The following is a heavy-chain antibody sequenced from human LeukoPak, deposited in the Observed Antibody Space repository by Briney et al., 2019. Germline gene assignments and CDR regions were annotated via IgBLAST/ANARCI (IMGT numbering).Heavy chain of an antibody. D-gene: IGHD3-22*01. V-gene: IGHV3-23*01. J-gene: IGHJ4*02. CDR2: VTASDTYT. CDR3: ARVRGGRGGSSGALGY. Sequence: GGSLRLSCAASGFSLYNYAVNWVRQAPGKGLEWISAVTASDTYTYYADSVTGRFTISRDYSKNTLYLQMNSLRAEDTAVYYCARVRGGRGGSSGALGYWGQGTLVTVSS. CDR1: GFSLYNYA.